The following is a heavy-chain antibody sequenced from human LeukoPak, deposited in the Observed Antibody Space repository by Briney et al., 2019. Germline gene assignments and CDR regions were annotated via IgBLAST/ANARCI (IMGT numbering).Heavy chain of an antibody. CDR2: IYYSGST. J-gene: IGHJ4*02. Sequence: SETLSLTCTVSGGSISSYYWSWIRQPPGRGREGIGYIYYSGSTNYNPSLKRPVTISVDTSKNQFSLKLSSVTAADTAVYYCARATGRGDYFDYWGQGTMVTVCS. CDR3: ARATGRGDYFDY. CDR1: GGSISSYY. V-gene: IGHV4-59*08. D-gene: IGHD3-10*01.